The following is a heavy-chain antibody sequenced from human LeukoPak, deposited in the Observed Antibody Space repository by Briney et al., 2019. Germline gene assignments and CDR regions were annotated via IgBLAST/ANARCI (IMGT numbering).Heavy chain of an antibody. CDR3: ARDRAAADP. D-gene: IGHD6-13*01. Sequence: PGGSLRLSCAASGFTFSSYAMSWVRQAPGKGLEWVSDIYTDDRTYYADSVKGRFTISRDDSKNMLFLQMDSLRVEDTAVYYCARDRAAADPWGQGTLVTVSS. CDR2: IYTDDRT. V-gene: IGHV3-23*03. J-gene: IGHJ5*02. CDR1: GFTFSSYA.